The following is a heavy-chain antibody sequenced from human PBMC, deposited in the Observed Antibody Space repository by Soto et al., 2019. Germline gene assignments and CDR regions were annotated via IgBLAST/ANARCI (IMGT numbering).Heavy chain of an antibody. D-gene: IGHD2-15*01. Sequence: QVQLQESGPGLVKPSQTLSLTCTVSGGSISIGGYYWSWIRQHPGKGLEWIGYIYYSGSTYYNPSLKSRVTISVDTSKNQFSLKLSSVTAADTAVYYCARGGSARGGFDYWGQGTLVTVSS. CDR2: IYYSGST. V-gene: IGHV4-31*03. CDR3: ARGGSARGGFDY. CDR1: GGSISIGGYY. J-gene: IGHJ4*02.